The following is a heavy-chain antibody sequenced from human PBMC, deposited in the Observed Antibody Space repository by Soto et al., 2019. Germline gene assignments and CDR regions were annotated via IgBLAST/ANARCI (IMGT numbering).Heavy chain of an antibody. CDR3: ARGARDEPAADY. D-gene: IGHD2-2*01. V-gene: IGHV4-31*03. CDR1: GGSISSGGYY. CDR2: IYYSGST. Sequence: SETLSLTCTVSGGSISSGGYYWSWIRQHPGKGLEWIGYIYYSGSTYYNPSLKSRVTISVDTSKNQFSLKLSSVTAADTAVYYCARGARDEPAADYWGQGTLVTVSS. J-gene: IGHJ4*02.